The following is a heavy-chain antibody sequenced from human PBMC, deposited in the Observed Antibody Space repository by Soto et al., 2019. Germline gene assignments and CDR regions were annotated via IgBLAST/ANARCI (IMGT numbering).Heavy chain of an antibody. D-gene: IGHD4-17*01. CDR3: AKDIRTYGDSPFDAFDI. J-gene: IGHJ3*02. V-gene: IGHV3-9*01. CDR2: ISWNSGSI. Sequence: EVQLVESGGGLVQHGRSLRLSCAASGFTFDDYAMHWVRQAPGKGLEWVSGISWNSGSIGYADSVKGRFTISRDNAKSCLYLQMNSLRAEDTALYYCAKDIRTYGDSPFDAFDIWGQGTMVTVSS. CDR1: GFTFDDYA.